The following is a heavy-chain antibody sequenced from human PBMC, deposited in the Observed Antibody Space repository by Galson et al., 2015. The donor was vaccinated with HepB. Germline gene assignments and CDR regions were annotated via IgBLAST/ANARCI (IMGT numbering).Heavy chain of an antibody. D-gene: IGHD2-15*01. CDR2: IWYDGSNK. V-gene: IGHV3-33*01. CDR3: ARARLGYCSGGSCLNAWFDP. Sequence: SLRLSCAASGFTFSSYGMHWVRQAPGKGLEWVAVIWYDGSNKYYADSVKGRFTISRDNSKNTLYLQMNSLRAEDTAVYYCARARLGYCSGGSCLNAWFDPWGQGTLVTVSS. CDR1: GFTFSSYG. J-gene: IGHJ5*02.